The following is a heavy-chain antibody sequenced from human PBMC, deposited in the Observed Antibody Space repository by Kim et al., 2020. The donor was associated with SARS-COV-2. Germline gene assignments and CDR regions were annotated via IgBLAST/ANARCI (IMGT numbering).Heavy chain of an antibody. J-gene: IGHJ6*02. CDR3: ARAARPPHYYYYYAMDV. D-gene: IGHD6-6*01. CDR1: GDSVSSNSAA. CDR2: TYYRSKWDN. V-gene: IGHV6-1*01. Sequence: SQTLSITCAISGDSVSSNSAAWNWIRESPSRGLEWLGRTYYRSKWDNDYAESVKSRITINPDTSKNQFSLQLNSVTPEDTAVYYCARAARPPHYYYYYAMDVWGQRTTVTVSS.